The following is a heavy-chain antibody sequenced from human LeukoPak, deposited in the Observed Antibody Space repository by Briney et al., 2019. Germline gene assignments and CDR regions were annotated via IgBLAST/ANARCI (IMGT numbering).Heavy chain of an antibody. CDR1: GGSISSGDYY. V-gene: IGHV4-30-4*08. CDR3: ARVRLLWFGEPGTVDY. Sequence: SETLSLTCTVSGGSISSGDYYWSWIRQPQGKGLEWIGYIYYSGSTYYNPSLKSRVTISVDTSKNQFSLKLSSVTAADTAVYYCARVRLLWFGEPGTVDYWGQGTLVTVSS. J-gene: IGHJ4*02. D-gene: IGHD3-10*01. CDR2: IYYSGST.